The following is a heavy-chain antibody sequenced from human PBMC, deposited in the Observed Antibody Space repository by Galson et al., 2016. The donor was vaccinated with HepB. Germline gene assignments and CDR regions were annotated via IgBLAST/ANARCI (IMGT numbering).Heavy chain of an antibody. CDR1: GFIFSDYG. Sequence: SLRLSCAASGFIFSDYGMHWVRQAPGKGLEWVAVVWHDGSNINYVDSVKGRVTISRDNFKNTLDLQMNSLRAEDTAVYYCAKVTSNWGQYYFDYWGQGTLVSVSS. V-gene: IGHV3-33*06. CDR3: AKVTSNWGQYYFDY. D-gene: IGHD3-16*01. J-gene: IGHJ4*02. CDR2: VWHDGSNI.